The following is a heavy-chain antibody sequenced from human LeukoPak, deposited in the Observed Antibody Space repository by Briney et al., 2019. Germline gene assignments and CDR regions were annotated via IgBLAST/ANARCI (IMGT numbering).Heavy chain of an antibody. CDR2: ISAYNGNT. CDR3: ARDRIPMVRGVPDVFDI. J-gene: IGHJ3*02. D-gene: IGHD3-10*01. V-gene: IGHV1-18*01. Sequence: GASVKVSGKASGYTFTSYGISWVRQAPGQGLEWMGWISAYNGNTNYAQKLQGRVTMTTDTSTSTVYMELRSLRSDDTAVYYCARDRIPMVRGVPDVFDIWGQGTMVTVSS. CDR1: GYTFTSYG.